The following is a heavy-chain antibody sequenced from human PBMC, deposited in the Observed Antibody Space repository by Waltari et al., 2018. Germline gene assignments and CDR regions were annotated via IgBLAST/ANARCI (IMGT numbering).Heavy chain of an antibody. Sequence: QVQLQQWGAGLLKPSETLSLTCAVYGGSFSGYYWSWIRQPPGKGLEWIGEINHSGSTNYNPSLKSRVTISVDTSKNQFSLKLSSVTAADTAVYYCAGVGMRAGTDYWGQGTLVTVSS. J-gene: IGHJ4*02. D-gene: IGHD1-1*01. CDR1: GGSFSGYY. CDR2: INHSGST. V-gene: IGHV4-34*01. CDR3: AGVGMRAGTDY.